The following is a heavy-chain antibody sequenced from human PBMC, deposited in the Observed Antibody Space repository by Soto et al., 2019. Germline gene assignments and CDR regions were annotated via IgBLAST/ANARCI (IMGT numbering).Heavy chain of an antibody. CDR1: GFAFSNYG. CDR3: ERDWWEEPAGKETVIQLDY. D-gene: IGHD6-13*01. V-gene: IGHV3-33*01. J-gene: IGHJ4*02. Sequence: QVHLVESGGGVVQPGRSLTLSCTASGFAFSNYGIHWVRQAPGRGLEWVTVIWSDGTKKFYAGSVRGRFTISRDNSKNTIYLQMNSLRAEDTAVYYCERDWWEEPAGKETVIQLDYWGQGTLVTVSS. CDR2: IWSDGTKK.